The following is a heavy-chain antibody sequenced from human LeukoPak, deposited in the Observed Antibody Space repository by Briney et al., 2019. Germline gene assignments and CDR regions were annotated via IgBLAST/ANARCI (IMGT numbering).Heavy chain of an antibody. Sequence: GGSLRLSCAASEFTFSSYAMSWVRQAPGKGLEWVSAISGSGGLTYYADSVKGRFTISRDNSENTLYLQMNSLRAEDTAVYYCARGLVGAAYAFDIWGQGTMVTVSS. CDR2: ISGSGGLT. V-gene: IGHV3-23*01. CDR3: ARGLVGAAYAFDI. CDR1: EFTFSSYA. D-gene: IGHD1-26*01. J-gene: IGHJ3*02.